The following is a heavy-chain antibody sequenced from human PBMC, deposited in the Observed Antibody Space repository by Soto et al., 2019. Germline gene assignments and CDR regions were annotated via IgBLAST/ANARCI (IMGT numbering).Heavy chain of an antibody. CDR2: IWYDGSNK. CDR1: GFTFSSYG. CDR3: ARDSGCMHLAYCGGDWLDYYYYGMDV. V-gene: IGHV3-33*01. J-gene: IGHJ6*02. D-gene: IGHD2-21*02. Sequence: PGGSLRLSCAASGFTFSSYGMHWVRQAPGKGLEWVAVIWYDGSNKYYADSVKGRFTISRDNSKNTLYLQMNSLRAEDTAVYYCARDSGCMHLAYCGGDWLDYYYYGMDVWGQGTTVTVSS.